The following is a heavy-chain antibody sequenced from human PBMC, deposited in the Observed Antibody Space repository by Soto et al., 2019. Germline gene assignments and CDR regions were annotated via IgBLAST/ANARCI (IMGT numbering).Heavy chain of an antibody. D-gene: IGHD3-22*01. CDR3: VRERMGVVATDAVDI. CDR1: GFTFSSYA. CDR2: ISYDGGNK. J-gene: IGHJ3*02. V-gene: IGHV3-30-3*01. Sequence: QVQLVESGGGVVQPGRSLRLSCAASGFTFSSYAMHWVRQAPGKGLEWVAVISYDGGNKYYADSVKGRFTISRDNSKNTLYLQMNSLRAEDTAVYYCVRERMGVVATDAVDIWGQGTMVTVSS.